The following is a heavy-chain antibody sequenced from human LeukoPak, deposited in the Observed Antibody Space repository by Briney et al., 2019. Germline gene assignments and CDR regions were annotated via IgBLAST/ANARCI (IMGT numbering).Heavy chain of an antibody. V-gene: IGHV1-69*04. J-gene: IGHJ4*02. D-gene: IGHD1-20*01. CDR2: IIPILGIA. CDR1: GGTFSSYA. Sequence: GASVKVSCKASGGTFSSYAISWVRQAPGQGLERMGRIIPILGIANYAQKFQGRVTMTRDTSTSTVYMELSSLRSEDTAVYYCARDWRITGTTCFDYWGQGTLVTVSS. CDR3: ARDWRITGTTCFDY.